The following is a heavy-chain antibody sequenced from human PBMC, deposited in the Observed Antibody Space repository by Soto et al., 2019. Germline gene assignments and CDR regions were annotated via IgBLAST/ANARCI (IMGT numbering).Heavy chain of an antibody. Sequence: EVQLVESGGALVQPGGSLRLSCAASGFTFRSYDMHWVRQISGRGLEWVSAISVAGNPHYSDSVKGRFAISRENAKNYLSLQMSRLRVGNTAVYYCAREIEETCHWYFDLWGRGTLVNVSS. V-gene: IGHV3-13*05. CDR3: AREIEETCHWYFDL. CDR1: GFTFRSYD. J-gene: IGHJ2*01. CDR2: ISVAGNP.